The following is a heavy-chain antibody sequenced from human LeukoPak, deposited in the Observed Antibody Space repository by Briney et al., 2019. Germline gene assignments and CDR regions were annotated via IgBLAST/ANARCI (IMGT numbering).Heavy chain of an antibody. J-gene: IGHJ3*02. CDR2: ISAYNGNT. CDR3: ARDLEARDAFDI. CDR1: GGTFSSYG. Sequence: ASVKVSCEASGGTFSSYGISWVRQAPGQGLEWMGWISAYNGNTNYAQKLQGRVTMTTDTSTSTAYMELRSLRSDDTAVYYCARDLEARDAFDIWGQGTMVTVSS. D-gene: IGHD3-3*01. V-gene: IGHV1-18*01.